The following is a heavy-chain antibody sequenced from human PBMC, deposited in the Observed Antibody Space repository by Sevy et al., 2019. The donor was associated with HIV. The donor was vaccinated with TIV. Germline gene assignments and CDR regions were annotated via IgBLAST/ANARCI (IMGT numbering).Heavy chain of an antibody. CDR1: GGSISSSNSY. CDR2: IYHSGTT. D-gene: IGHD4-17*01. J-gene: IGHJ3*02. Sequence: SKTLSLTCTVSGGSISSSNSYWSWIRQRPGKGLEWIGFIYHSGTTYYNPSLRSRLNMSVDKSKNQFSLKLSSLTAADTAVYYCARDPDYDDYGGHAFDIWGQGTMVTVSS. V-gene: IGHV4-31*03. CDR3: ARDPDYDDYGGHAFDI.